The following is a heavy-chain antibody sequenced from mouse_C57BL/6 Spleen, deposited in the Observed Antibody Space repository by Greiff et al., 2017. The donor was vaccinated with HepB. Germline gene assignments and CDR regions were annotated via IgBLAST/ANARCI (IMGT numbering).Heavy chain of an antibody. D-gene: IGHD1-1*01. CDR1: GYAFSSSW. CDR3: ARENGSSFPFAY. J-gene: IGHJ3*01. V-gene: IGHV1-82*01. Sequence: QVQLKESGPELVKPGASVKISCKASGYAFSSSWMNWVKQRPGKGLEWIGRIYPGDGDTNYNGKFKGKATLTADKSSSTAYMQLSSLTSEDSAVYFCARENGSSFPFAYWGQGTLVTVSA. CDR2: IYPGDGDT.